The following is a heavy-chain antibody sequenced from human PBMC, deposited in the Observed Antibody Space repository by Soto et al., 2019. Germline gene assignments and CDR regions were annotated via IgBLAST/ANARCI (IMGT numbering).Heavy chain of an antibody. Sequence: KPGGSLRLSCTASGFTFGDYAMSWFRQAPGKGLEWVGFIRSKAYGGTTEYAASVKGRFTISRDDSKSIAYLQMNSLKTEDTAVYYCTSLFLYQQLPYYYGMDVWGQGTTVTVSS. CDR3: TSLFLYQQLPYYYGMDV. CDR1: GFTFGDYA. V-gene: IGHV3-49*05. D-gene: IGHD2-2*01. J-gene: IGHJ6*02. CDR2: IRSKAYGGTT.